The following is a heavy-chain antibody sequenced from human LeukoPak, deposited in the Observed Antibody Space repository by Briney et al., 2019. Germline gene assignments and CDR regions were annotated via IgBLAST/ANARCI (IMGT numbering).Heavy chain of an antibody. J-gene: IGHJ5*02. D-gene: IGHD5-24*01. CDR1: GDTFSSSA. V-gene: IGHV1-69*05. CDR2: IIPIFGTA. CDR3: AREEVLEMATQRGGWFDP. Sequence: GSSVKVSCKASGDTFSSSAISWVRQAPGQGLEWMGGIIPIFGTANYAQKFQGRVTITTDESTSTAYMELSSLRSEDTAVYYCAREEVLEMATQRGGWFDPWGQGTLVTVSS.